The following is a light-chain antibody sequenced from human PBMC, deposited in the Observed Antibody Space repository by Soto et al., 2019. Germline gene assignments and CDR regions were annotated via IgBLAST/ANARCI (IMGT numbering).Light chain of an antibody. V-gene: IGKV1-27*01. J-gene: IGKJ3*01. CDR2: GAS. CDR1: QGISIY. CDR3: QTYYSGLFT. Sequence: DIQMTQSPSSLSASVGDRVTITFRSSQGISIYLAWYQQKPGKVPKFLIYGASTLQSGVPSRFSGSGSGTDFTLTITSLQDEDVATYYCQTYYSGLFTFGPGTNVDIK.